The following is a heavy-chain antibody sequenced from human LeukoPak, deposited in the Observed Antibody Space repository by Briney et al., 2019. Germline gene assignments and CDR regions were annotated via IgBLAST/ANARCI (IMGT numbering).Heavy chain of an antibody. V-gene: IGHV3-9*01. CDR2: ISWNSGSI. Sequence: PGGSLRLSCAAAGFIFDDYAMHWVRQAPGKGLEWVSGISWNSGSIGYADSVKGRFTISRDNAKNSLYLQMNSLRAEDTALYYCAKGRGMAFLDDFDYWGQGTLVTVSS. D-gene: IGHD5-24*01. CDR1: GFIFDDYA. J-gene: IGHJ4*02. CDR3: AKGRGMAFLDDFDY.